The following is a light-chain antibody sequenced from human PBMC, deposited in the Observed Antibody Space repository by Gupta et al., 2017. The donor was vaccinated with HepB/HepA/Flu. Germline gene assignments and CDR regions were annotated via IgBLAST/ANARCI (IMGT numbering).Light chain of an antibody. CDR3: QQDGSSPPWT. V-gene: IGKV3-20*01. Sequence: EIVLTQSPGTLSLSPGERATLSCRASQSVTSSYLAWYQQKVGQAPRLLIYGASSRATGIPDRFSGSGSGTDFTLTISRREPEDFAVYYCQQDGSSPPWTFGQGTKVEIK. CDR1: QSVTSSY. J-gene: IGKJ1*01. CDR2: GAS.